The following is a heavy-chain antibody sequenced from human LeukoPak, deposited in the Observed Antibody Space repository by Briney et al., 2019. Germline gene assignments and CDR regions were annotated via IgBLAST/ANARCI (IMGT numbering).Heavy chain of an antibody. CDR3: AKSPGELLWFGELVY. CDR1: GFTFSSYA. J-gene: IGHJ4*02. Sequence: GGSLRLSCAASGFTFSSYAMSWVRQAPGKGLEWVSAISGSGGSTYYADSVKGRFTISRDNSKNTVYLQMNSLRAEDTAVHYCAKSPGELLWFGELVYWGQGTLVTVSS. CDR2: ISGSGGST. V-gene: IGHV3-23*01. D-gene: IGHD3-10*01.